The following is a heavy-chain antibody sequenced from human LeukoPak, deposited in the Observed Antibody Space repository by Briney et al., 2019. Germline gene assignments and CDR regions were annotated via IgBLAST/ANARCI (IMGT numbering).Heavy chain of an antibody. D-gene: IGHD6-19*01. CDR3: ARAVTGTSMVDY. V-gene: IGHV4-59*08. Sequence: SKTLSLTCTISGGSIGGDHWSWIRQAPGKGLEWIGYISYTGSTSYNPSLRSRVTISLHTSENQFSLRLTSVTAADTAVYYCARAVTGTSMVDYWGQGTLVAVSS. CDR1: GGSIGGDH. CDR2: ISYTGST. J-gene: IGHJ4*02.